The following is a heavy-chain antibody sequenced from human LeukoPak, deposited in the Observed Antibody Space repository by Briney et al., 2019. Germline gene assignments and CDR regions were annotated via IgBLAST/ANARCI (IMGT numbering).Heavy chain of an antibody. V-gene: IGHV4-34*01. CDR2: IDHSGST. CDR3: ARGLKNY. Sequence: SETLSLTCAVYGGSFSGYYWSWIRQPPGKGLEWIGEIDHSGSTNYNPSLKSRVTISVDTSKNQFSLKLSSVTAADTAVYYCARGLKNYWGQGTLVTVSS. CDR1: GGSFSGYY. J-gene: IGHJ4*02.